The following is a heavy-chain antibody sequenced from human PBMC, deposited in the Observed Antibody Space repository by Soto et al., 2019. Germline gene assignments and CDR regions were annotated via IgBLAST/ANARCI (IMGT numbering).Heavy chain of an antibody. Sequence: QVQLVQSGAEVREPGASVKVSCKASGYSFTSLDINCVRQTAGQGLEWMGWMEPSTGRTGYAQKFQVRVTMTRDTSINTAYMELTTLTSDDTSFYYCARGVSAGVDYWGQGTLVIVSS. CDR3: ARGVSAGVDY. J-gene: IGHJ4*02. CDR2: MEPSTGRT. D-gene: IGHD1-26*01. CDR1: GYSFTSLD. V-gene: IGHV1-8*01.